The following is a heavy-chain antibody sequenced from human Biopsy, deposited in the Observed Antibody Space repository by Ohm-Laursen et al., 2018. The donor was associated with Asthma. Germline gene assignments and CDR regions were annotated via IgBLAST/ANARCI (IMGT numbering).Heavy chain of an antibody. CDR2: KYNRGST. Sequence: TLSLTYPVTGGSISSGDYFWVWIRQAPGKGLEWIGYKYNRGSTHYNPSLKSRVILSVDTSKNQFSLNLSSATAADTAVYFCARASTAQFYYEMDVWGQGTTVTVSS. D-gene: IGHD5-24*01. CDR1: GGSISSGDYF. CDR3: ARASTAQFYYEMDV. V-gene: IGHV4-30-4*01. J-gene: IGHJ6*02.